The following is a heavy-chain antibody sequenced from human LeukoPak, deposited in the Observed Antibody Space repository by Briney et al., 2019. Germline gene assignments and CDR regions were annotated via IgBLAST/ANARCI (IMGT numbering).Heavy chain of an antibody. D-gene: IGHD5-12*01. J-gene: IGHJ3*02. CDR2: IWYDGSNK. V-gene: IGHV3-33*01. Sequence: GRSLRLSCAASGFTFSSYGMHWVRQAPGKGLEWVAVIWYDGSNKYYADSVKGRFTISRGNSKNTLYLQMNSLRAEDTAVYYCARDAYIVATIPQAHDAFDIWGQGTMVTVSS. CDR1: GFTFSSYG. CDR3: ARDAYIVATIPQAHDAFDI.